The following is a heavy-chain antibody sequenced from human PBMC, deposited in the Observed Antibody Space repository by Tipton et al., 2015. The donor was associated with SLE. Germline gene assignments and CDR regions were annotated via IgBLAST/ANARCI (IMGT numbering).Heavy chain of an antibody. CDR1: GFTFSTYT. D-gene: IGHD6-13*01. CDR2: ISYDGSNK. V-gene: IGHV3-30*04. J-gene: IGHJ4*02. Sequence: SLRLSCAASGFTFSTYTMHWVRQAPGKGLEWVAVISYDGSNKYYADSVKGRFTSSRDNSKNTPYLPMNSLRAEDTAVYSCARGRLTGGIRDYLDYWGQGTLVTVSS. CDR3: ARGRLTGGIRDYLDY.